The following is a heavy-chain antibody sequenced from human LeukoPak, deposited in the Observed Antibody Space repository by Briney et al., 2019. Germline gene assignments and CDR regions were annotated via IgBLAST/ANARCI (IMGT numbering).Heavy chain of an antibody. Sequence: GGSLRLSCEASGFTLSSFALSWVRQTPGKGLEWVSLISGGGESTYYAASVKGRFTISRNNSKNTLYLQMNSLRAEDTAIYYCVRGCSDTCYRFDYWGQGTLVTVSS. CDR2: ISGGGEST. D-gene: IGHD2-15*01. J-gene: IGHJ4*02. V-gene: IGHV3-23*01. CDR3: VRGCSDTCYRFDY. CDR1: GFTLSSFA.